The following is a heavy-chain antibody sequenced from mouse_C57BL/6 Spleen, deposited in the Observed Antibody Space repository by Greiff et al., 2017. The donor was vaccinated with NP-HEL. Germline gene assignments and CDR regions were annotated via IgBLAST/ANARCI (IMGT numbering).Heavy chain of an antibody. CDR2: ISDGGSYT. D-gene: IGHD1-1*02. CDR1: GFTFSSYA. J-gene: IGHJ2*01. Sequence: DVQLVESGGGLVKPGGSLKLSCAASGFTFSSYAMSWVRQTPEKRLEWVATISDGGSYTYYPDNVKGRFTISRDNAKNNLYLQMSHLKSEDTAMYYCAREGGSRFDYWGQGTTLTVSS. CDR3: AREGGSRFDY. V-gene: IGHV5-4*01.